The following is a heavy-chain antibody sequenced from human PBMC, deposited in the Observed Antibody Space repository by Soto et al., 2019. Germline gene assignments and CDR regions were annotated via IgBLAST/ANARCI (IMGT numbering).Heavy chain of an antibody. V-gene: IGHV2-5*02. D-gene: IGHD6-13*01. CDR2: IYWDDDR. CDR1: GFSLSTSGVG. Sequence: SGPTLVNPTQTLTLTCTFSGFSLSTSGVGVGWIRQPPGKALEWLALIYWDDDRRYSPSLKSRLTITKDTSKNQVVLTMTNMDPVDTATYYCAHRPGSSWYSGNNWFDPWGQGTLVTVSS. CDR3: AHRPGSSWYSGNNWFDP. J-gene: IGHJ5*02.